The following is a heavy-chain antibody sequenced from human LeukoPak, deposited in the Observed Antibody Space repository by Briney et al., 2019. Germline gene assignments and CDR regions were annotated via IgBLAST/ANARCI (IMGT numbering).Heavy chain of an antibody. V-gene: IGHV3-66*01. J-gene: IGHJ4*02. Sequence: GGSLRLSCAASEFSVGSNYMTWVRQAPGKGLEWVSLIYSGGSTYYADSVKGRFTISRDNSKNTLYLQMNSLRAEDTAVYYCAKDRWWGQGTLVTVSS. CDR1: EFSVGSNY. CDR2: IYSGGST. CDR3: AKDRW. D-gene: IGHD5-24*01.